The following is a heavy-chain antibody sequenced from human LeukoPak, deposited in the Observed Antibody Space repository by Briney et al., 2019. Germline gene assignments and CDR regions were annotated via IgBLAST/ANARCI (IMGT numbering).Heavy chain of an antibody. Sequence: ASVKVSCKASGGTFSSYAISWVRQAPGQGLEWMGGIIPIFGTANYAQKFQGRVTITTDESTGTAYMELSSLRSEDTAVYYCARVRDCSSTSCYLFDLWGRGTLVTVSS. CDR3: ARVRDCSSTSCYLFDL. CDR1: GGTFSSYA. CDR2: IIPIFGTA. J-gene: IGHJ2*01. D-gene: IGHD2-2*01. V-gene: IGHV1-69*05.